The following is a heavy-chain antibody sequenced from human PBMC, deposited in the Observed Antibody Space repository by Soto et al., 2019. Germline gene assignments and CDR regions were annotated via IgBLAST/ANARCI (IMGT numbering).Heavy chain of an antibody. Sequence: QVQLVQSGAEVKKPGSSVRVSCKASGGSFNTYAISWVRQAPGLGLEWMGGLLPVFGRVTYAQKFQGRVTFPAADSMSPAYMALCWLRSDDPAIYYCAALSLGYCITTSCPPGYWGQGTLVTVSS. J-gene: IGHJ4*02. CDR3: AALSLGYCITTSCPPGY. V-gene: IGHV1-69*12. CDR2: LLPVFGRV. D-gene: IGHD2-2*01. CDR1: GGSFNTYA.